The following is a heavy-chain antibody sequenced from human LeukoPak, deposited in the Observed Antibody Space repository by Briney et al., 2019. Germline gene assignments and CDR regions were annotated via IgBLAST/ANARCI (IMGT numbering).Heavy chain of an antibody. V-gene: IGHV4-59*08. CDR3: ARWGAGFDWLLAPFDY. J-gene: IGHJ4*02. Sequence: PSETLSLTCAVYGGSFSGYYWSWIRQPPGKGLEWIGYIYYSGSTNYNPSLKSRVTISVDTSKNQFSLKLSSVTAADTAVYYCARWGAGFDWLLAPFDYWGQGILVTVSS. D-gene: IGHD3-9*01. CDR1: GGSFSGYY. CDR2: IYYSGST.